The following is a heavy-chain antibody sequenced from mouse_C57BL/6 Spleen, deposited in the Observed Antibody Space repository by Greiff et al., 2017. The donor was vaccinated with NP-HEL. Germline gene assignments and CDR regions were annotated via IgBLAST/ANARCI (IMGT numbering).Heavy chain of an antibody. CDR2: INPYNGGT. Sequence: EVQLQQSGPVLVKPGASVKMSCKASGYTFTDYYMNWVKQSHGKSLEWIGVINPYNGGTSYNQKFKGKATLTVDKSSSTAYMELNSLTSEDSAVYYCARGRLLEAYWGHGTLVTVSA. CDR1: GYTFTDYY. D-gene: IGHD2-3*01. V-gene: IGHV1-19*01. CDR3: ARGRLLEAY. J-gene: IGHJ3*01.